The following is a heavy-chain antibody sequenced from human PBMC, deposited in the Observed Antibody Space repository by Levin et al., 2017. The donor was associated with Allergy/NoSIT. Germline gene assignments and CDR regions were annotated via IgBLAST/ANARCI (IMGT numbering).Heavy chain of an antibody. Sequence: PVASVKVSCKASGYIFTTYAINLVRQAPGQGLEWMGWINTNTGNPTYAQGFSGRFVFSLDTSVSTAYLEITSLRTEDTAVYYCAKSPWGGEYCSSTACPTDLWGQGTLVTVSS. CDR3: AKSPWGGEYCSSTACPTDL. J-gene: IGHJ5*02. CDR2: INTNTGNP. D-gene: IGHD2/OR15-2a*01. V-gene: IGHV7-4-1*02. CDR1: GYIFTTYA.